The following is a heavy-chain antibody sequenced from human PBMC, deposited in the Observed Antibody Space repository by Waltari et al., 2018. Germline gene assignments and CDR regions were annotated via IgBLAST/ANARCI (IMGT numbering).Heavy chain of an antibody. CDR3: AKDINGGSAADYYDSSGYFDY. Sequence: EVQLVESGGGLVQPGRSLRLSCAASGFTFDDYAMPWVRQAPGKGLEWVSGISWNSGSIGYADPVKGRFTISRDNAKNSLYLQMNSLRAEDTALYYCAKDINGGSAADYYDSSGYFDYWGQGTLVTVSS. D-gene: IGHD3-22*01. J-gene: IGHJ4*02. V-gene: IGHV3-9*01. CDR2: ISWNSGSI. CDR1: GFTFDDYA.